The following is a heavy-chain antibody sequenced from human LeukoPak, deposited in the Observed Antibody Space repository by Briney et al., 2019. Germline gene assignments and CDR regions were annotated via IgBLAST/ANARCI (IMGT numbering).Heavy chain of an antibody. CDR2: IGGSGAST. D-gene: IGHD3-10*01. J-gene: IGHJ4*02. CDR1: GVTFRTYA. CDR3: SKAPYYILPCFDY. V-gene: IGHV3-23*01. Sequence: GGSLRLSCAASGVTFRTYAMSWVRQAPGKGLEWVAGIGGSGASTFYADSVKGRFTISRDNSKSTLYLQMNSLRAEDTAVYYCSKAPYYILPCFDYWGQGTLVTVSA.